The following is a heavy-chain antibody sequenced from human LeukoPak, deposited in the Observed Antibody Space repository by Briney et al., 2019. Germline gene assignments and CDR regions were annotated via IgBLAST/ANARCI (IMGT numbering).Heavy chain of an antibody. CDR3: ARGGNLEN. Sequence: GGSLRLSCAASGFTLNRYWMSWVRQAPGKGLEWVANINEDGGERHYVDSVKGRFTISRDNAKNSLYLQMNSLGAEDTAVYYCARGGNLENWGGGTLVTVSS. CDR1: GFTLNRYW. D-gene: IGHD1-14*01. CDR2: INEDGGER. J-gene: IGHJ4*02. V-gene: IGHV3-7*01.